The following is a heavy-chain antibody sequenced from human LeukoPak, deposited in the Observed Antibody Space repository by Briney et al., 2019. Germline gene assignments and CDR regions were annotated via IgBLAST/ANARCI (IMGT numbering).Heavy chain of an antibody. J-gene: IGHJ5*02. D-gene: IGHD6-13*01. CDR1: GYTFTSYG. CDR3: ARKYSSRLRTNNWFDP. CDR2: ISAYNGKT. V-gene: IGHV1-18*01. Sequence: ASVTVSYKPSGYTFTSYGMSWVRQAPGQGGEGVGWISAYNGKTNYEQKLQGRVTMTTETATRTAYIELRGLRSDDPAVYYCARKYSSRLRTNNWFDPWGRGTLVTVSS.